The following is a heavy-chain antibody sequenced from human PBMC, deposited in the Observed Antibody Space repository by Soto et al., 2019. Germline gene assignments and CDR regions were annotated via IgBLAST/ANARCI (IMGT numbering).Heavy chain of an antibody. CDR1: GFTFSSYS. Sequence: GGSLRLSCAASGFTFSSYSMNWVRQAPGKGLEWVSSISSSSSYIYYADSVKGRFTISRDNAKNSLYLQMNSLRAEDTAVYYCARSLRYYYDSSGYYYAGPFDYWGQGTLVTVSS. CDR2: ISSSSSYI. CDR3: ARSLRYYYDSSGYYYAGPFDY. V-gene: IGHV3-21*01. J-gene: IGHJ4*02. D-gene: IGHD3-22*01.